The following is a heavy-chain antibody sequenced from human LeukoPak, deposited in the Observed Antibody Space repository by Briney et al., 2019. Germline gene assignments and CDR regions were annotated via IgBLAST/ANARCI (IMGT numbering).Heavy chain of an antibody. CDR2: INSDGSIT. J-gene: IGHJ4*02. CDR3: AKWDSG. Sequence: GGSLRLSCAASGFTFRNKWMHWVRQAPGKGPVWVSRINSDGSITNYADSVKGRFTISRDNAKNTVYLQMNSLRAEDTAVYYCAKWDSGWGQGTLVTVSS. CDR1: GFTFRNKW. V-gene: IGHV3-74*01. D-gene: IGHD1-26*01.